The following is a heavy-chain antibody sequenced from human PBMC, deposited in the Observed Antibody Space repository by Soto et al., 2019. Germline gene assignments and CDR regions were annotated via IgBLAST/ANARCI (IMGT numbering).Heavy chain of an antibody. CDR2: INPNSGGT. Sequence: QVQLVQSGAEVKKPGASVKVSCKASGYTFTGYYMHWVRQAPGQGLEWMGWINPNSGGTNYAQKFQGRVTMTRDTSISTAYMELSRLRSDDTAVYYCAREGGDGSGSYFVVYWGQGTLVTVSS. D-gene: IGHD3-10*01. V-gene: IGHV1-2*02. J-gene: IGHJ4*02. CDR1: GYTFTGYY. CDR3: AREGGDGSGSYFVVY.